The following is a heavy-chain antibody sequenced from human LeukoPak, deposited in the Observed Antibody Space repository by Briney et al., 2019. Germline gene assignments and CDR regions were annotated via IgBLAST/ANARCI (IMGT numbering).Heavy chain of an antibody. D-gene: IGHD3-10*01. V-gene: IGHV3-53*01. CDR3: ARARYGEQQATDYYYYGMDV. CDR1: GFTVSSNY. J-gene: IGHJ6*02. Sequence: GGSLRLSCAASGFTVSSNYMSWVRQAPGKGLEWVSVIYSGGSTYYADSVKGRFTISRDNSKNTLYLQMNSLRAEDTAVYYCARARYGEQQATDYYYYGMDVWGQGTTVTVSS. CDR2: IYSGGST.